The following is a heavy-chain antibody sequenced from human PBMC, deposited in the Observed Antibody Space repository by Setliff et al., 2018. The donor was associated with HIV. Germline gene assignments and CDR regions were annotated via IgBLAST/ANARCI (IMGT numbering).Heavy chain of an antibody. CDR3: VRGLAAAGGYAMDV. J-gene: IGHJ6*02. Sequence: PGGSLRLSCAASGFTFSSYGMHWVRQAPGKGLEWVAVIWYDGSYTSYADSAKGRFTISRDNAKNTLHLQMNSLRAEDTAVYYCVRGLAAAGGYAMDVWGQGTTVTVSS. V-gene: IGHV3-33*08. CDR1: GFTFSSYG. D-gene: IGHD6-13*01. CDR2: IWYDGSYT.